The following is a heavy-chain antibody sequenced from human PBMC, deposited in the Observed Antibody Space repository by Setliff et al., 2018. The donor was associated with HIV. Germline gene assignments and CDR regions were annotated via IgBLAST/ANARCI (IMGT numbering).Heavy chain of an antibody. J-gene: IGHJ6*03. CDR1: GFTFKDYD. CDR2: IYYSGST. V-gene: IGHV4-59*08. D-gene: IGHD6-19*01. CDR3: ARAGAIPSWAVVGLYYYYYMDV. Sequence: SETLRLSCTASGFTFKDYDMHWIRQPPGKGLEWIGYIYYSGSTNYNPSLKSRVTISVDTSKNQFSLKLSSVTAADTAVYYCARAGAIPSWAVVGLYYYYYMDVWGKGTTVTVSS.